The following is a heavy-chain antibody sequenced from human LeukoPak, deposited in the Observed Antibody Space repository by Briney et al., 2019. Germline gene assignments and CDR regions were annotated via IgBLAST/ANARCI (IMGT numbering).Heavy chain of an antibody. J-gene: IGHJ4*02. CDR2: ISGSGLST. Sequence: GGSLRLSCAASGFTFSSYDMSWVRQAPGEGLEWASGISGSGLSTYYADSVKGRFTISRDNSKNTLSLQMNSLRADDTAVYYCARPLGSTVYYFGYWGQGALVTVSS. V-gene: IGHV3-23*01. CDR1: GFTFSSYD. CDR3: ARPLGSTVYYFGY. D-gene: IGHD3-9*01.